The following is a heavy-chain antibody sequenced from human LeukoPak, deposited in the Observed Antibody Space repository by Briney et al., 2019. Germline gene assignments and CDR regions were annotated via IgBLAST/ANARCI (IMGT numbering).Heavy chain of an antibody. Sequence: SETLSLTCAVSCGSITSGGYSWSWIRQPPGKGLEWIGYIYHSGSTYYNPSLKSRVTISVDRSKNQFSLKLSSVTAADTAEYYCARVSAWVSFDYWGQGTLVTVSS. J-gene: IGHJ4*02. V-gene: IGHV4-30-2*01. CDR2: IYHSGST. CDR3: ARVSAWVSFDY. CDR1: CGSITSGGYS. D-gene: IGHD1-26*01.